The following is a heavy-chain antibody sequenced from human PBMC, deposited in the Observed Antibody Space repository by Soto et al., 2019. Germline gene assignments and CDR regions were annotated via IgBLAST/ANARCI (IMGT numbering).Heavy chain of an antibody. Sequence: ASVKVSCKASGYTFTSYDINWVRQATGQGLEWMGWMNPNSGNTGYAQKFQGRVTMTRNTSISTAYMELSSLRSEDTAVYYGARGSINNGCWSGYYKGYYYGMDVWGQGTTVTVSS. V-gene: IGHV1-8*01. J-gene: IGHJ6*02. CDR3: ARGSINNGCWSGYYKGYYYGMDV. CDR1: GYTFTSYD. D-gene: IGHD3-3*01. CDR2: MNPNSGNT.